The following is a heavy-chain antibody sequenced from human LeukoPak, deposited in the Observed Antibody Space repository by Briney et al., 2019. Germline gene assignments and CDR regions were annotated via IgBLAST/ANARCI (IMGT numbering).Heavy chain of an antibody. CDR3: TRVVNGGHFDY. J-gene: IGHJ4*02. CDR1: GASINDYY. D-gene: IGHD2-8*01. V-gene: IGHV4-59*12. Sequence: PSETPSLTCSVSGASINDYYWTWIRQPPGKGLEWIGYVYHTGTSGYHPSLKSRVAMSLDTSKNQVSLKLSSVIAADTAVYFCTRVVNGGHFDYWGQGALVTVSS. CDR2: VYHTGTS.